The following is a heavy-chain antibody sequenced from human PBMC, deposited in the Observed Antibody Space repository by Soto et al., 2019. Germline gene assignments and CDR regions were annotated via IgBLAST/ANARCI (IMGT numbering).Heavy chain of an antibody. J-gene: IGHJ4*02. V-gene: IGHV3-30-3*01. Sequence: QVQLVESGGGVVQPGRSLRLSCAASGFTFSSNAMHWVRQAPGKGLEWVAVISYDGSNKYYADSVKGRFTISRDNSKNTLYLQMNSLRAEDTAVYYCAREEAYYYDSSGYYYGGGFDYWGQGTLVTVSS. D-gene: IGHD3-22*01. CDR2: ISYDGSNK. CDR1: GFTFSSNA. CDR3: AREEAYYYDSSGYYYGGGFDY.